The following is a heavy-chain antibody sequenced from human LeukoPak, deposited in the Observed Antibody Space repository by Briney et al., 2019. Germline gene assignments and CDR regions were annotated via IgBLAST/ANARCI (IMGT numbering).Heavy chain of an antibody. CDR2: IYYSGST. CDR1: GFTFDDYA. V-gene: IGHV4-59*01. J-gene: IGHJ3*02. Sequence: LRLSCAASGFTFDDYAMHWVRQAPGKGLEWIGYIYYSGSTNYNPSLKSRVTISVDTSKNQFSLKLSPVTAADTAVYYCARGGIVVVHDAFDIWGQGTMVTVSS. CDR3: ARGGIVVVHDAFDI. D-gene: IGHD2-21*01.